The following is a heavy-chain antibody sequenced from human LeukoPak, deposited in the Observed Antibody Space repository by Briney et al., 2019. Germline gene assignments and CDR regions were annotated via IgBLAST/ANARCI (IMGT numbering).Heavy chain of an antibody. CDR3: ASYDFWSGQPYFDY. Sequence: SETLSLTCTVSGGSISSSSYYWGWIRQPPGKGLEWIGSIYYSGSTYYNPSLKSRVTISVDTSKNQFSLKLSSVTAADTAVYYCASYDFWSGQPYFDYWGQGTLVTVSS. J-gene: IGHJ4*02. CDR2: IYYSGST. V-gene: IGHV4-39*01. D-gene: IGHD3-3*01. CDR1: GGSISSSSYY.